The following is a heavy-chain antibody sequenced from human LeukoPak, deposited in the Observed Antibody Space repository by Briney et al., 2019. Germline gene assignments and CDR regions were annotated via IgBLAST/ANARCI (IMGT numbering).Heavy chain of an antibody. D-gene: IGHD1-26*01. Sequence: PGGSLRLSCAASGFTFSSYSMNWVRQAPGKGLEWVSSISSSSSYIYYADSVKGRFTISRDNAKNSLYLQMNSLRAEDTAVYYCSRGGLYRYSGTSGDYWGQGTLATVSS. CDR2: ISSSSSYI. J-gene: IGHJ4*02. CDR1: GFTFSSYS. V-gene: IGHV3-21*01. CDR3: SRGGLYRYSGTSGDY.